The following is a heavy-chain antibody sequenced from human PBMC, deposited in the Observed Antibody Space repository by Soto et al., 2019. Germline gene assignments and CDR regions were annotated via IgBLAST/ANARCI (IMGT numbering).Heavy chain of an antibody. Sequence: QVQLVESGGGVVQPGRSLRLSCAASGFIFSSYAMHWVRQAPGKGLEWVAVISYDGSNKYYADSVKGRFTISRDNSKNTLYLQMNSLRAEDTAVYYCARAYSSSWNAFDIWGQGTMVTVPS. CDR1: GFIFSSYA. V-gene: IGHV3-30-3*01. D-gene: IGHD6-13*01. CDR3: ARAYSSSWNAFDI. J-gene: IGHJ3*02. CDR2: ISYDGSNK.